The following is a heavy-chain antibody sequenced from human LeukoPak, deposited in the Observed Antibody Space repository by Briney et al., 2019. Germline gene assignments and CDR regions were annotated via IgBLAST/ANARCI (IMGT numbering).Heavy chain of an antibody. CDR3: ARLQSYGSFLDDY. CDR1: GVSISSSY. V-gene: IGHV4-59*01. J-gene: IGHJ4*02. D-gene: IGHD2-15*01. Sequence: SGTLSLTCTVSGVSISSSYWSWVRQPPGKGLEWSGYIYYTGRTTYNPSLKSRLTMSVDTSKSQFSLKLSSVTAADTAVYYCARLQSYGSFLDDYWGQGTLVTVSS. CDR2: IYYTGRT.